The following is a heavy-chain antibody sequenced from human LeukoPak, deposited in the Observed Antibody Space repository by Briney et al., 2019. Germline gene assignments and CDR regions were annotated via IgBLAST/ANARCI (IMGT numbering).Heavy chain of an antibody. CDR2: ITSRSSTI. Sequence: GGSLRLSCAASGFTFSDYHMQWVRQAPGKGLEGVSYITSRSSTIYYADSVKGRFTISRDNAKNSLYLQMNSLRAEDTAVYYCARVSRWLVGANYYYMDVWGKGTTVTVSS. J-gene: IGHJ6*03. D-gene: IGHD6-19*01. V-gene: IGHV3-48*01. CDR3: ARVSRWLVGANYYYMDV. CDR1: GFTFSDYH.